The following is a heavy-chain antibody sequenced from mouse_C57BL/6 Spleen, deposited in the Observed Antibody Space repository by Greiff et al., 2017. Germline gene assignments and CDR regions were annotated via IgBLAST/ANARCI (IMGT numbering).Heavy chain of an antibody. J-gene: IGHJ1*03. CDR3: AKYYGSSYRYFDV. CDR2: IYPRSGNT. CDR1: GYTFTSYG. V-gene: IGHV1-81*01. Sequence: VKLMESGAELARPGASVKLSCKASGYTFTSYGISWVKQRTGQGLEWIGEIYPRSGNTYYNEKFKGKATLTADKSSSTAYMELRSLTSEDSAVYFCAKYYGSSYRYFDVWGTGTTVTVSS. D-gene: IGHD1-1*01.